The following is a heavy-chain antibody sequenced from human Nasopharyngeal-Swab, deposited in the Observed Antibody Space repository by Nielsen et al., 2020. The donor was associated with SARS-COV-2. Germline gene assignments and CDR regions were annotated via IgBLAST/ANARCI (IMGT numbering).Heavy chain of an antibody. CDR1: GGSFSGYY. Sequence: SETLSLTCAVYGGSFSGYYWSWIRQPPGKELEWIGEINHSGSTNYNPSLKSRVTISVDTSKNQFSLKLSSVTAADTAVYYCARRGWFGEFVFDYWGQGTLITVSS. V-gene: IGHV4-34*01. CDR3: ARRGWFGEFVFDY. D-gene: IGHD3-10*01. CDR2: INHSGST. J-gene: IGHJ4*02.